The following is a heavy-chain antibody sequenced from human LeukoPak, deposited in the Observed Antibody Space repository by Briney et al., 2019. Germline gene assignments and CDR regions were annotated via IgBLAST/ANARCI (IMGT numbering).Heavy chain of an antibody. CDR3: VGCSGDYGNY. Sequence: GGSLRLSCAASGLTISGFWVSWIRHAPGKGLEWAAHINPGGSDKYYVDSVKGRFTISRDNAKNSLYLQMNGLRADDTAEYYCVGCSGDYGNYWGQGTLVTVSS. J-gene: IGHJ4*02. D-gene: IGHD4-17*01. V-gene: IGHV3-7*01. CDR1: GLTISGFW. CDR2: INPGGSDK.